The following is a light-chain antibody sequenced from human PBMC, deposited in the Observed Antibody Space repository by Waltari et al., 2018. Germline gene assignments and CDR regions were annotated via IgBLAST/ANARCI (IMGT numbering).Light chain of an antibody. CDR3: QQYSSLST. V-gene: IGKV1-5*03. CDR2: MAS. J-gene: IGKJ2*01. CDR1: QSVCTW. Sequence: DIQMTQSPPPLSASVVETVSTSCRASQSVCTWVAWYQHKSGKAPQLLIYMASSLESGGPSRFSGSGAGTEFTLTSSSLPPDDFATYCCQQYSSLSTFGQGTKVDI.